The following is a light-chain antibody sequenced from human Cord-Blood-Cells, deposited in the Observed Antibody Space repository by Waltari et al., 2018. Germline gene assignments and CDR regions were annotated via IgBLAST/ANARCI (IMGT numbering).Light chain of an antibody. CDR2: WAS. V-gene: IGKV4-1*01. CDR1: QSVLYSSNNKNY. J-gene: IGKJ3*01. CDR3: QQYYSTPFT. Sequence: DIVMTQSPDSLAVSLGGRATINCKSSQSVLYSSNNKNYVAWYQQKPGQPPKLLIYWASTRESGVPDRFSGSGSGTDFTLTSSSLQAEDVAVYYCQQYYSTPFTFGPGTKVDIK.